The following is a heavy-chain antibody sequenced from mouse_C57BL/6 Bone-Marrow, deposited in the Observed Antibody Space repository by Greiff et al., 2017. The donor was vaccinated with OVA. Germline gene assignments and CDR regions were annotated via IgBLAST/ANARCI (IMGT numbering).Heavy chain of an antibody. D-gene: IGHD2-1*01. Sequence: VQVVESGAELMKPGASVKLSCKATGYTFTGYWIEWVKQRPGHGLEWIGEILPGSGSTNYNEKFKGKATFTADTSSNTASVQLNSLTTEHSAIYFCARCPLFYPYYFDYWGQGTTLTVSS. CDR3: ARCPLFYPYYFDY. V-gene: IGHV1-9*01. CDR2: ILPGSGST. CDR1: GYTFTGYW. J-gene: IGHJ2*01.